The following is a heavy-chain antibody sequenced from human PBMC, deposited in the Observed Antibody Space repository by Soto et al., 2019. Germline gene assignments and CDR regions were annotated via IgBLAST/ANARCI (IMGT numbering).Heavy chain of an antibody. J-gene: IGHJ3*02. CDR3: AILTFDSAYDAFEI. Sequence: PGGSLRLSCEASGFSFSTYSMHWVRQAPGKGLEWVSYISSSGSTIYYADSVKGRFTISRDNAKNSLYLQMNSLRAEDTAVYYCAILTFDSAYDAFEIWGQGTMVTVSS. CDR2: ISSSGSTI. CDR1: GFSFSTYS. V-gene: IGHV3-48*04. D-gene: IGHD2-2*02.